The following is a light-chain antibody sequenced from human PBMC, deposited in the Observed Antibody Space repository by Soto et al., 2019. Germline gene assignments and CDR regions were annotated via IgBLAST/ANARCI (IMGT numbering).Light chain of an antibody. V-gene: IGLV2-11*01. CDR2: DVS. Sequence: QSSLTQPRSVSGSPGHSFTISCTGTSSDVGTYDFVSWYQQHPGKAPRLMIFDVSERPSGVPDRFSGSKSGNTASLTISGLQAEDEADYYCCLYAVTFYVFGTGTKVTVL. J-gene: IGLJ1*01. CDR1: SSDVGTYDF. CDR3: CLYAVTFYV.